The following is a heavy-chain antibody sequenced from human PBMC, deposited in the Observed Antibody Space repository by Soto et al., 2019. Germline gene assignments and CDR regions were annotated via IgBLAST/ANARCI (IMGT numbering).Heavy chain of an antibody. CDR2: IYHSGST. CDR3: ARGTIFGVVRNRMDG. D-gene: IGHD3-3*01. J-gene: IGHJ6*02. CDR1: GGYIGSSNW. V-gene: IGHV4-4*02. Sequence: SVTMSLTCAFSGGYIGSSNWLIWVRQPPGKGLEWIGEIYHSGSTNYTPSLKSRATISVDKSKNQFSLKLSSVTAADTAVEDGARGTIFGVVRNRMDGWGQGTTVTISS.